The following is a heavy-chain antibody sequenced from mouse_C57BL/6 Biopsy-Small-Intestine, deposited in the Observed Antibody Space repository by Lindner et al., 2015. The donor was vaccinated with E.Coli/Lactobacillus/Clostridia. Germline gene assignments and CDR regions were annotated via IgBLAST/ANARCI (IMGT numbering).Heavy chain of an antibody. CDR1: GFTFSSYA. V-gene: IGHV5-4*01. J-gene: IGHJ2*01. Sequence: EVQLQESGGGLVKPGGSLKLSCAASGFTFSSYAMSWVRQTPEKRLEWVATIGDGGSYTYYPDNVKGRFTISRDNAKNNLYLQMSHLKSEDTAMYYCAREEYYGSSYYFDYWGQGTTLTVSS. CDR2: IGDGGSYT. D-gene: IGHD1-1*01. CDR3: AREEYYGSSYYFDY.